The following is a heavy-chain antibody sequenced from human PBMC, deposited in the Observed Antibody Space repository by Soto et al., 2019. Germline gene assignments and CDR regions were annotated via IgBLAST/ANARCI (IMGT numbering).Heavy chain of an antibody. CDR2: IKRKIEGETT. V-gene: IGHV3-15*07. D-gene: IGHD6-25*01. J-gene: IGHJ4*02. CDR1: GFTFSSAW. CDR3: STGSVQRY. Sequence: EVQLVESGGGLVKPGGSLRLSCAASGFTFSSAWMNWVRQAPGKGLEWVGRIKRKIEGETTHYAAPVKGRFTISRDDSKTMLFLQMNSLTTEDTPVYYYSTGSVQRYWGQGLLVTVSS.